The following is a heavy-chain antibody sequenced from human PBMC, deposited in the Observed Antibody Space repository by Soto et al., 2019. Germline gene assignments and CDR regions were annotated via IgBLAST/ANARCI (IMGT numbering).Heavy chain of an antibody. D-gene: IGHD6-19*01. J-gene: IGHJ5*02. Sequence: SETLSLTCTVSGGSISSSSYYWGWIRQPPGKGLEWIGSIYYSGSTYYNPSLKSRVTISVDTSKNQFSLKLSSVTAADTAVYYCARHLVDSSGWYWNNWFDPWGQGTLVTVSS. CDR3: ARHLVDSSGWYWNNWFDP. V-gene: IGHV4-39*01. CDR2: IYYSGST. CDR1: GGSISSSSYY.